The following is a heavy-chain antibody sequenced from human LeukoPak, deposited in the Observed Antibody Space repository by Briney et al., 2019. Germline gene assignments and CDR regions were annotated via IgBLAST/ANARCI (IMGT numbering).Heavy chain of an antibody. V-gene: IGHV1-69*01. CDR2: IIPIFGTA. Sequence: SVKVSCKASGGTFSSYAISWVRQAPGQGLEWMGGIIPIFGTANYAQKFQGRVTITADESTSTAYMELSSLRSEDTAVYYCARSTMIVVVIPDYWGQGTLATVSS. CDR3: ARSTMIVVVIPDY. CDR1: GGTFSSYA. J-gene: IGHJ4*02. D-gene: IGHD3-22*01.